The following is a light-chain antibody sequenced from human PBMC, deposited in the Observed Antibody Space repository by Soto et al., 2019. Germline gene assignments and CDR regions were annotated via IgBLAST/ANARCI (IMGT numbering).Light chain of an antibody. CDR2: AAS. Sequence: DIQMTQSPSSLSASVGDRVTITCRASQSISSYLNWYQQKPGKAPKLLIYAASSLQSGVPSRFSGSGSGTDFTLTISSLQPEDFATYYCQQSYSTPLFGPGTTGDIK. CDR1: QSISSY. J-gene: IGKJ3*01. V-gene: IGKV1-39*01. CDR3: QQSYSTPL.